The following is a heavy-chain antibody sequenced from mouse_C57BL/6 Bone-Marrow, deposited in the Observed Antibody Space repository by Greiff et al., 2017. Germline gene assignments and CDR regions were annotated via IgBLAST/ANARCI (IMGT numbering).Heavy chain of an antibody. CDR2: ISSGGSYT. J-gene: IGHJ3*01. Sequence: DVKLVESGGDLVKPGGSLKLSCAASGFTFSSYGMSWVRQTPDKRLEWVATISSGGSYTYYPDSVKGRFTISRDNAKNTLYLQMSSLKSEDTAMYYWARPYSNYLAYWGQGTLVTVSA. D-gene: IGHD2-5*01. CDR1: GFTFSSYG. V-gene: IGHV5-6*02. CDR3: ARPYSNYLAY.